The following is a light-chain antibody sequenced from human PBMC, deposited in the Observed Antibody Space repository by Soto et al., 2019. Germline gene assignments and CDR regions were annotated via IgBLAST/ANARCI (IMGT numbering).Light chain of an antibody. Sequence: EIVLTQSPATLSLSPVERATLSCRASQSVSSYLAWYQQKPGQAPRLLIYGTSNRATGIPARFSGSGSGTDFTLTISSLEPEDFAVYYCQQRSNWWTFGQGTRLEIK. CDR3: QQRSNWWT. CDR2: GTS. V-gene: IGKV3-11*01. J-gene: IGKJ5*01. CDR1: QSVSSY.